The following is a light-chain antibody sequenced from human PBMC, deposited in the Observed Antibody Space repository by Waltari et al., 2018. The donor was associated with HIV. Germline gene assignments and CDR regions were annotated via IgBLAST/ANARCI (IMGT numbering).Light chain of an antibody. CDR2: GAS. CDR1: QSVTSTY. CDR3: QQYGSSPYT. V-gene: IGKV3-20*01. Sequence: EIVLTQSPGTLSLSPGATATLSCRASQSVTSTYLAWYHQKPGQAPRLLIYGASSRATGIPDRFRGSGSGTDFTLTIRRLEPEDFAVYYCQQYGSSPYTFGQGTKLEIK. J-gene: IGKJ2*01.